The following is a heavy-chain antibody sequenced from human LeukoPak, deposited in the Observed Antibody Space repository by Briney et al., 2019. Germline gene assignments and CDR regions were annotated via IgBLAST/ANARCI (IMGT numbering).Heavy chain of an antibody. Sequence: PGGSLRLSCAASGFTFSSYAMSWVRQAPGKGLEWVSGISWNSGSIGYADSVKGRFTISRDNAKNSLYLQMNSLRAEDTALYYCAKDLRGHIVVVTATSGVAFDYWGQGTLVTVSS. CDR2: ISWNSGSI. D-gene: IGHD2-21*02. J-gene: IGHJ4*02. CDR1: GFTFSSYA. CDR3: AKDLRGHIVVVTATSGVAFDY. V-gene: IGHV3-9*01.